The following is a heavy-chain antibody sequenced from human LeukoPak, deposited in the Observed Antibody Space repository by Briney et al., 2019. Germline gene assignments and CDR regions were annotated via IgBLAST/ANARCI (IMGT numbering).Heavy chain of an antibody. CDR1: GFSFISYG. V-gene: IGHV3-30*18. D-gene: IGHD4-17*01. CDR3: AKRPSDYGDYVTYFDY. Sequence: GGSLRLSCAASGFSFISYGMHWVRQAPGKGLEWVGVISDDGRNKKYADSVKGRFTISRDNSKDTLYLHVNSLRDEDTAVYYCAKRPSDYGDYVTYFDYWGQGTLVTVSS. CDR2: ISDDGRNK. J-gene: IGHJ4*02.